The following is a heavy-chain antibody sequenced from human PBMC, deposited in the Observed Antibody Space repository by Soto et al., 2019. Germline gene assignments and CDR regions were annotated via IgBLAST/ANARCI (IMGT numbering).Heavy chain of an antibody. Sequence: ASVKVSCKASGYTLTSYYLHWVRQAPGQGPEWMGIINPSGGITNDAQKFQDRVTMTSDTSTSTVYMELSSLRSEDAAVYYCARGISTTRYYYYYGMDVWGQGTTVTVSS. J-gene: IGHJ6*02. CDR1: GYTLTSYY. CDR3: ARGISTTRYYYYYGMDV. D-gene: IGHD2-2*01. CDR2: INPSGGIT. V-gene: IGHV1-46*01.